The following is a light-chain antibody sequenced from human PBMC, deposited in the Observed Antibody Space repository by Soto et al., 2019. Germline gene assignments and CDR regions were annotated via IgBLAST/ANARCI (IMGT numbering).Light chain of an antibody. Sequence: QSALTQPASVSGSPGQSIPISCTGTSSDLGDYDYDSWYQHLPGKAPKLLIFDVTHRPTGVSDRFSGSKSGNTASLTTSGVRPEDEADYYCCSYTDIALDVVFGGGTKLTVL. CDR1: SSDLGDYDY. CDR2: DVT. V-gene: IGLV2-14*01. CDR3: CSYTDIALDVV. J-gene: IGLJ2*01.